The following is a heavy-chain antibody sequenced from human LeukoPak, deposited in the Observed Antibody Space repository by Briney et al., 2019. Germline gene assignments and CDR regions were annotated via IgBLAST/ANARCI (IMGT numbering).Heavy chain of an antibody. CDR1: GFTFSDYY. CDR3: ARDTFWAAAGTGAVEGDY. J-gene: IGHJ4*02. V-gene: IGHV3-7*01. Sequence: GGSLRLSCAASGFTFSDYYMSWVRQAPGKGLEWVANIKQDGSEKYYVDSVKGRFTISRDNAKNSLYLQMNSLRAEDTAVYYCARDTFWAAAGTGAVEGDYWSQGTLVTVSS. D-gene: IGHD6-13*01. CDR2: IKQDGSEK.